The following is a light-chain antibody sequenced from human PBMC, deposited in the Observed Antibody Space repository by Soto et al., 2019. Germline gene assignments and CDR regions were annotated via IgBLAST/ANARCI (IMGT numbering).Light chain of an antibody. J-gene: IGLJ1*01. Sequence: QSVLTQPASASGSPGQSITISCTGSSSDIGRYDHVSWYQHHPGKAPKLLISEVSSRPSGVSTRFSGSKSGYTASLTISGLQAEDEADYYCNSHTSGDFRVFGTGTKVTVL. CDR2: EVS. CDR3: NSHTSGDFRV. V-gene: IGLV2-14*01. CDR1: SSDIGRYDH.